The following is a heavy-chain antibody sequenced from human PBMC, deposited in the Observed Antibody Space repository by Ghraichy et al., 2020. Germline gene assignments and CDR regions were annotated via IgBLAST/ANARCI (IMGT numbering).Heavy chain of an antibody. D-gene: IGHD6-13*01. J-gene: IGHJ6*02. V-gene: IGHV3-48*02. CDR3: ARDRSSSWGLYYYYYGMDV. CDR1: GFTFSSYS. CDR2: ISSNSSSTI. Sequence: GGSLRLSCAAAGFTFSSYSMNWVRQAPGKGLEWVSYISSNSSSTIYYADSVKGRFTISRDNAKNSLYLQMNSLRDEDTAVYYCARDRSSSWGLYYYYYGMDVWGQGTTVTVSS.